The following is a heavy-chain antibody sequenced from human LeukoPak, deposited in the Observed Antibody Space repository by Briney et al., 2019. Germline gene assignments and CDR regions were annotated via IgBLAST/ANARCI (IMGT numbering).Heavy chain of an antibody. J-gene: IGHJ5*02. CDR2: ISSSSSYI. D-gene: IGHD1-20*01. CDR3: ARGFGMNWFEP. CDR1: GFTFSSYS. V-gene: IGHV3-21*01. Sequence: GGSLRLSCAASGFTFSSYSMNWVRQAPGKGLEWVSSISSSSSYIYYADSVKGRFTISRDNAKNSLYLQMNSLRAEDTAVYYCARGFGMNWFEPWGQGTLVTVSS.